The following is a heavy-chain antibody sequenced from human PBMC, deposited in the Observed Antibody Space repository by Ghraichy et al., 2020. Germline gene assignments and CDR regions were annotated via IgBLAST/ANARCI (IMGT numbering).Heavy chain of an antibody. D-gene: IGHD5-24*01. CDR3: ARDVPGRWAFDI. V-gene: IGHV4-59*01. CDR1: RGSFSSFF. Sequence: SETLSLTCTVSRGSFSSFFWSWIRQSPGKGLQWIGNIYYTGNANYNPSLKSRVTISVDTSKDQVSLRLTSVTAADTAVYYCARDVPGRWAFDIWGRGTVVTVFS. CDR2: IYYTGNA. J-gene: IGHJ3*02.